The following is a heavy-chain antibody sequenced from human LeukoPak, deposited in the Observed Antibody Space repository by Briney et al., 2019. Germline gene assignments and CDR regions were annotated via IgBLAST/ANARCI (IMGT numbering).Heavy chain of an antibody. J-gene: IGHJ4*02. CDR1: GFTFNSHA. Sequence: GGSLRLSCAASGFTFNSHAMHWVRQAPGKGLEWVAVISSDGDLRYYADSMKGRFTISRDNSKNTLNLEINSLRLEDTAVYYCARNVICAHPHYFDYWGQGTLVSVSS. CDR3: ARNVICAHPHYFDY. V-gene: IGHV3-30*04. D-gene: IGHD2/OR15-2a*01. CDR2: ISSDGDLR.